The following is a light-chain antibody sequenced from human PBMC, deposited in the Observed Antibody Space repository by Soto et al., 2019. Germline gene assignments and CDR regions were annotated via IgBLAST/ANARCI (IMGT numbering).Light chain of an antibody. CDR3: QQRSNWPPMYT. J-gene: IGKJ2*01. Sequence: EIVLTQSPATLSLSPGERATLSCRASQSVSSYLAWYQQKPGQAPRLLIYDASNRATGIPARFSGSGSGTDFTLTISRLEPEEFAVYYCQQRSNWPPMYTFGQGTQLEIK. V-gene: IGKV3-11*01. CDR1: QSVSSY. CDR2: DAS.